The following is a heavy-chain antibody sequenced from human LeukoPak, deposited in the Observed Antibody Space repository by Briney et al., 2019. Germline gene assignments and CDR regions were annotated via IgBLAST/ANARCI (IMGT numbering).Heavy chain of an antibody. V-gene: IGHV4-34*01. CDR2: INHSGST. CDR1: GGSFSGYY. D-gene: IGHD3-9*01. J-gene: IGHJ5*02. Sequence: SETLSLTCAVYGGSFSGYYWSWIRQPPGKGLEWIGEINHSGSTNYNPSLKSRVTISVDTSKNQFSLKLSSATAADTAVYYCARAGFDWLLFFSPWFDPWGQGTLVTVSS. CDR3: ARAGFDWLLFFSPWFDP.